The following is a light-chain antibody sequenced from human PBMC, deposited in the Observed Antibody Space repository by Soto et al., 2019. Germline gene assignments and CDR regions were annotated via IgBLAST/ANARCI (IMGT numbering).Light chain of an antibody. V-gene: IGKV4-1*01. CDR3: QQYYSSPPT. Sequence: DIVMTQSPDSLAVSLGERATINCKSSQSVIYSANNKNCLAWYQQKPGQPPKLLIYWASTRESGVPDRFSGSGSGTHFTLTITSLQAEDVAVYYCQQYYSSPPTFGQGTKVDIK. CDR2: WAS. J-gene: IGKJ1*01. CDR1: QSVIYSANNKNC.